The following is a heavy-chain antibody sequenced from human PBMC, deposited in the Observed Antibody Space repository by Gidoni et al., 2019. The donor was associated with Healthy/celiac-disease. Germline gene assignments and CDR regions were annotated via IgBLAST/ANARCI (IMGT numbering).Heavy chain of an antibody. CDR3: ARVGVGYCSSTSCPPGVVVVVAALDY. D-gene: IGHD2-2*01. V-gene: IGHV4-4*02. J-gene: IGHJ4*02. CDR2: IYHSGST. Sequence: VRQPPGKGLEWIGEIYHSGSTNYNPSLKSRVTISVDKSKNQFSLKLSSVTAADTAVYYCARVGVGYCSSTSCPPGVVVVVAALDYWGQGTLVTVSS.